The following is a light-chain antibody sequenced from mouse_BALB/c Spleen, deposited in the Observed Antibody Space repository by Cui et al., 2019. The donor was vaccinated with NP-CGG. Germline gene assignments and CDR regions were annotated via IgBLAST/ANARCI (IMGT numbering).Light chain of an antibody. V-gene: IGLV1*01. CDR2: GTN. J-gene: IGLJ1*01. Sequence: QAVVTQESALTTSPGETVTLTCRSSTGAVTTSNYANWVQEKSDHLFTGLIGGTNNRAPGVPARFSGSLIGDKAALTITGAQTEDEAIYFCALRYSNHWVFGGGTKLTVL. CDR3: ALRYSNHWV. CDR1: TGAVTTSNY.